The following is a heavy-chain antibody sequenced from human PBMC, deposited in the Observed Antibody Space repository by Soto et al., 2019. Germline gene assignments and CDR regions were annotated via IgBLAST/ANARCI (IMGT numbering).Heavy chain of an antibody. CDR3: ARSGDNFNVLDY. D-gene: IGHD1-1*01. V-gene: IGHV3-11*06. Sequence: LRLSCAASGFTFSDYYMSWVRQAPGRGLEWISYSSNSGTFARYATSVKGRFSISRDNANNSLYLEMNSLRVEDTAVYYCARSGDNFNVLDYWGQGTPVTVSS. J-gene: IGHJ4*02. CDR1: GFTFSDYY. CDR2: SSNSGTFA.